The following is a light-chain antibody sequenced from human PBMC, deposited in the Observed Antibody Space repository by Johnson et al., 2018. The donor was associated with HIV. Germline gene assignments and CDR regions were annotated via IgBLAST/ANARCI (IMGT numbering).Light chain of an antibody. CDR3: GTWDSSLNAYV. CDR1: SSNIGNNY. J-gene: IGLJ1*01. CDR2: DNN. Sequence: QSVLTQPPSVSAAPGQKVTISCSGSSSNIGNNYVSWYQQLPGRAPKLLIYDNNKRPSGIPDRFSGSKSGTSATLGITGLQTGDEADYYCGTWDSSLNAYVFGAATKVAVL. V-gene: IGLV1-51*01.